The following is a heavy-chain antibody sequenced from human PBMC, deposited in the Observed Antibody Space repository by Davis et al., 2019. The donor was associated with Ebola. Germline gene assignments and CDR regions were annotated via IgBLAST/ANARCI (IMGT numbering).Heavy chain of an antibody. CDR1: GGSISSDDYY. J-gene: IGHJ5*02. V-gene: IGHV4-30-4*08. Sequence: SETLSLTCSVSGGSISSDDYYWTWIRQPPGKGLEWIGYIYYNANTYYNPSPKSRVAISLDTSKNHFSLKLMSVTAADTAVYYCARTSQRLQFPAPWGQGILVTVSS. D-gene: IGHD4-11*01. CDR2: IYYNANT. CDR3: ARTSQRLQFPAP.